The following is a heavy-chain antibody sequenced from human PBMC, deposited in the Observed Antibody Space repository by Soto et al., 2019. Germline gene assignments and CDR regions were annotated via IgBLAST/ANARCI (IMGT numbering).Heavy chain of an antibody. CDR1: GFTFNNYA. CDR3: AKARTRSYADALDI. CDR2: ISASGGST. V-gene: IGHV3-23*01. J-gene: IGHJ3*02. Sequence: RGSLRLSCAASGFTFNNYAMNWVRQAPGKGLEWVSSISASGGSTYYADSVRGRFTTSRHNSKNPLYLQTNSLRAEDTAVYYCAKARTRSYADALDIWGQGTLVTVSS. D-gene: IGHD2-8*01.